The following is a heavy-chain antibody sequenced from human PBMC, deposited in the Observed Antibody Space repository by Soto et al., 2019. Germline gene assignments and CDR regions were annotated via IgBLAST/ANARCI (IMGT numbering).Heavy chain of an antibody. V-gene: IGHV4-30-4*01. CDR3: ARTSGEPEGNWFDP. D-gene: IGHD3-10*01. CDR1: GGSISSGDYY. J-gene: IGHJ5*02. Sequence: TSETLSLTCTVSGGSISSGDYYWGWIRQPPGKGLEWIGYIYYSGSTYYNPSLKSRVTISVDTSKNQFSLKLSSVTAADTAVYYCARTSGEPEGNWFDPWGQGTLVTVSS. CDR2: IYYSGST.